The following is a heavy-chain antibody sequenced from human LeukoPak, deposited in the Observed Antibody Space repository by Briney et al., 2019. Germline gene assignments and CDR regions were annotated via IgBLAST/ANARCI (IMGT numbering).Heavy chain of an antibody. V-gene: IGHV3-48*03. CDR3: AELGITMIGGV. Sequence: GGSLRLSSAASGFTFSSYEMNWVRQAPGKGLEWVSYISSSGSTIYYADSVKGRFTISRDNAKNSLYLQMNSLRAEDTAVYYCAELGITMIGGVWGKGTTVTISS. J-gene: IGHJ6*04. CDR1: GFTFSSYE. D-gene: IGHD3-10*02. CDR2: ISSSGSTI.